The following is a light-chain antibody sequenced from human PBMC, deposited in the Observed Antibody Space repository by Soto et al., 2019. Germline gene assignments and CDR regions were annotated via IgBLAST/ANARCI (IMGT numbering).Light chain of an antibody. CDR2: KVS. Sequence: EVVMTQSPVSLPVTLGQPASISCRSSQSLVHSDGNTYLNWFQQRPGQSPRRLIYKVSNRDSGVPDRFSGSGSGTDFTLKISRVEAEDVGVYYCMQGTHWPPITFGQGTRLEI. CDR1: QSLVHSDGNTY. J-gene: IGKJ5*01. CDR3: MQGTHWPPIT. V-gene: IGKV2-30*02.